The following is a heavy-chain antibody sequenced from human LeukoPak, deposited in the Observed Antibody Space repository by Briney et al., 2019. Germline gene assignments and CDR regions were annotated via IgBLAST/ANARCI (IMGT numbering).Heavy chain of an antibody. CDR1: GFAISTYW. V-gene: IGHV4-34*01. J-gene: IGHJ4*02. CDR3: ASLIVVVPAAIGYFDY. D-gene: IGHD2-2*01. CDR2: INHSGST. Sequence: GSLRLSCAASGFAISTYWMSWVRQPPGKGLEWIGEINHSGSTNYNPSLKSRVTISVDTSKNQFSLKLSSVTAADTAVYYCASLIVVVPAAIGYFDYWGQGTLVTVSS.